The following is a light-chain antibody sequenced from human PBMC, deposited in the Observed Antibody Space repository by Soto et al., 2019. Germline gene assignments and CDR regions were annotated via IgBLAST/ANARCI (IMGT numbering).Light chain of an antibody. Sequence: EIVLTQSPDTLSVSPGERATLSCRASQSVSSNLAWYQQKLGQAPRLLIYGASTRATDIPPRFSGSGSGTDFTLTISSLQPEEFATYYCQQSYSTLITVGQGTRLEI. CDR3: QQSYSTLIT. V-gene: IGKV3-15*01. CDR2: GAS. CDR1: QSVSSN. J-gene: IGKJ5*01.